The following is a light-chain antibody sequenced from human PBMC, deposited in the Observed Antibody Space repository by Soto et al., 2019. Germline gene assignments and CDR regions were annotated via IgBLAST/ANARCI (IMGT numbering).Light chain of an antibody. CDR2: WAS. CDR3: QQYKTSPLT. J-gene: IGKJ5*01. Sequence: DIVMTQSPDSLAVSLGERATINFQPSQIVLYSSNNKSYLAWYQQKPGQPPKLLIYWASTRESGVPDRFSGSGSGTDFTLTISSLQAEDVAVYYCQQYKTSPLTFGQGTRLEI. CDR1: QIVLYSSNNKSY. V-gene: IGKV4-1*01.